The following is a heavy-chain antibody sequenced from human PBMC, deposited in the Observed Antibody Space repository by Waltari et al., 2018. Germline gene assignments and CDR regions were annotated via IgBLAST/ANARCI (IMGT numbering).Heavy chain of an antibody. CDR1: GYSFTTYW. D-gene: IGHD3-10*01. CDR2: IYPVDSDT. CDR3: ARRDRGGSVSNYFDY. J-gene: IGHJ4*02. V-gene: IGHV5-51*03. Sequence: DVQLAQSGAEVKKAGESLKISCKGSGYSFTTYWIGGVRQMPGKGLEWMGIIYPVDSDTRYSPSFQGQVTISVDKSITTAYLQWSSLKASDTAIYFCARRDRGGSVSNYFDYWGQGTLVTVSS.